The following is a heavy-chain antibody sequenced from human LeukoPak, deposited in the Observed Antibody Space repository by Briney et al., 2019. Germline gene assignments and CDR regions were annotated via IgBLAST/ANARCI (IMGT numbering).Heavy chain of an antibody. Sequence: SGPALVKPTQTLTLTCTFSGFSLSTSGMRVSWIRQPTGKALEWLARIDWDDDKFYSTSLKTRLTISKDTSKNQVVLTMTNMDPVDTATYYCARTPYCGGDCYADYWGQGTLVTVSS. V-gene: IGHV2-70*04. J-gene: IGHJ4*02. D-gene: IGHD2-21*02. CDR1: GFSLSTSGMR. CDR2: IDWDDDK. CDR3: ARTPYCGGDCYADY.